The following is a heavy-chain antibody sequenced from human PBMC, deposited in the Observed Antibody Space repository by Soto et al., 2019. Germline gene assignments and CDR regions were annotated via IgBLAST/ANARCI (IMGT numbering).Heavy chain of an antibody. Sequence: QVQLVESGGGVVQPGRSLRLSCAASGFTVSSYVMHWVRQAPGKGLEWVAVISYDGNNKYYADSVKGRFTISRDNSKNTLYLQMNSLRAEDTAVYYCARAGGNDYGDYRKYWGQGSRVTVSS. J-gene: IGHJ4*02. CDR1: GFTVSSYV. CDR3: ARAGGNDYGDYRKY. CDR2: ISYDGNNK. V-gene: IGHV3-30-3*01. D-gene: IGHD4-17*01.